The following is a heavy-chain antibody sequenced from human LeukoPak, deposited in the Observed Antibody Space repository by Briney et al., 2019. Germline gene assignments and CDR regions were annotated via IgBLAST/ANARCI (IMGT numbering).Heavy chain of an antibody. V-gene: IGHV3-30*18. Sequence: TGGSLRLSCAASGFTFSRYGMHWVRKAPGRGLEWVSLISYDGVTKYYADTVKGRFTISRDNSKNTLYVQMNGLRAEDTAVYYCAKDRGSSSSAYGMDVWGQGTTVTVSS. D-gene: IGHD1-26*01. CDR3: AKDRGSSSSAYGMDV. CDR2: ISYDGVTK. J-gene: IGHJ6*02. CDR1: GFTFSRYG.